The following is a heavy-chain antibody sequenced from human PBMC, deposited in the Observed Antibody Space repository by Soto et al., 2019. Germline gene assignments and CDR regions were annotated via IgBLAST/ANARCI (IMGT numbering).Heavy chain of an antibody. CDR2: ISSSGSTI. D-gene: IGHD2-21*02. CDR3: AREGKVVTAHYYYGMDV. V-gene: IGHV3-11*01. CDR1: GFTFSDYY. J-gene: IGHJ6*02. Sequence: QVQLVESGGGLVKPGGSLRLSCAASGFTFSDYYMSWIRQAPGKGLEWVSYISSSGSTIYYADSVKGRFTISRDNAKNSXYLQRNSLRAEDTAVYYCAREGKVVTAHYYYGMDVWGQGTTVTVSS.